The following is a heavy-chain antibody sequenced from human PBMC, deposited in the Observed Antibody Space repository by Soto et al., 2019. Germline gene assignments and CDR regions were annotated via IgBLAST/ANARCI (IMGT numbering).Heavy chain of an antibody. CDR1: GGSFSGYY. CDR3: ARAPRGNYGYPSYFDY. J-gene: IGHJ4*02. D-gene: IGHD3-10*01. Sequence: SETLSLTCAAYGGSFSGYYWSWIRQPPGKGLEWIGYIYYSGSTNYNPSLKSRVTISVDTSKNQFSLKLSSVTAADTAVYYCARAPRGNYGYPSYFDYWGRGTLVTVSS. CDR2: IYYSGST. V-gene: IGHV4-59*01.